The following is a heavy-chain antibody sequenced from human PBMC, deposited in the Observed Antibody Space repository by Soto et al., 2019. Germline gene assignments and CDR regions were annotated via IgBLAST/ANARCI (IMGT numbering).Heavy chain of an antibody. CDR3: AADVSGANPGKGAFDI. CDR2: IVVGSGNT. D-gene: IGHD3-10*01. Sequence: ASVKVSCKASGFTFTSSAVQWVRQARGQRLEWIGWIVVGSGNTNYAQKFQERVTITRDMSTSTAYMELSSLRSEDTAVYYCAADVSGANPGKGAFDILGQGTMVTVSS. V-gene: IGHV1-58*01. CDR1: GFTFTSSA. J-gene: IGHJ3*02.